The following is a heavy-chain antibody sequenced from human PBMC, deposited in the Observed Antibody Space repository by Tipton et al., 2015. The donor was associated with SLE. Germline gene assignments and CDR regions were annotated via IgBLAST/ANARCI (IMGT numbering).Heavy chain of an antibody. V-gene: IGHV3-20*04. D-gene: IGHD1-26*01. CDR2: VNWNGETT. CDR3: ARRRGSYSEAIDY. CDR1: GFIFDDYG. Sequence: SLRLSCSASGFIFDDYGMSWVRQAPGKGLEWVSGVNWNGETTGYADSVKGRFIISRDNTKTSLYLQMNDLRAGDTAFYYCARRRGSYSEAIDYWGQGTLVTVSS. J-gene: IGHJ4*02.